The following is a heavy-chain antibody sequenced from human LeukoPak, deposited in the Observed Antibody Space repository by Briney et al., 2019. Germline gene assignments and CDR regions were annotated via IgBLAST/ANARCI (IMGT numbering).Heavy chain of an antibody. V-gene: IGHV4-34*01. J-gene: IGHJ4*02. CDR2: INHSGST. CDR3: ARALHGGSYFLDY. D-gene: IGHD1-26*01. Sequence: SETLSLTCAVYGGSFSGYYWSWIRQPPGKGLEWIGEINHSGSTNYNPSLKSRVTISVGTFKNQFSLKLSSVTAADTAVYYCARALHGGSYFLDYWGQGTLVTVSS. CDR1: GGSFSGYY.